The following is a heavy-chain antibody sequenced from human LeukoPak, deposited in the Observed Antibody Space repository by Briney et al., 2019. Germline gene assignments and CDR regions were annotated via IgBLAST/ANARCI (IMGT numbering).Heavy chain of an antibody. CDR2: IYYSGST. D-gene: IGHD5-24*01. Sequence: SETLSLTCIVPGGSIISYYWSWIRQPPGKGLEWIGYIYYSGSTHYNPSLKSRVTISVDTSKNQFSLKLSSVTAADTAVYYCARHKVEMATIRAPYDAFDIWGQGTMVTVSS. CDR1: GGSIISYY. J-gene: IGHJ3*02. CDR3: ARHKVEMATIRAPYDAFDI. V-gene: IGHV4-59*08.